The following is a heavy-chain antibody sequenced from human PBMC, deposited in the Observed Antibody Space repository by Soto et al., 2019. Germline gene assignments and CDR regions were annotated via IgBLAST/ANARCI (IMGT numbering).Heavy chain of an antibody. CDR3: ARDRGGLGDFDS. D-gene: IGHD2-15*01. J-gene: IGHJ4*02. CDR1: GGSVSSGSYY. Sequence: SETLSLTCTVSGGSVSSGSYYWSWIRQPPGKGLEWIGYLYDSGSTYNSPSLRTRATFSVDTSKTQFSLNLDSVTAADTAVYFCARDRGGLGDFDSWGQGTLVTVSS. V-gene: IGHV4-30-4*01. CDR2: LYDSGST.